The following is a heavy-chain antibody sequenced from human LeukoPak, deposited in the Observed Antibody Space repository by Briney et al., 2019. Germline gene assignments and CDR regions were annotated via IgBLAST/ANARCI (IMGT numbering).Heavy chain of an antibody. CDR1: GGSFSSYY. CDR3: ARSPQNPGYSSGWYWYFDL. V-gene: IGHV4-59*01. CDR2: MYYSGST. D-gene: IGHD6-19*01. J-gene: IGHJ2*01. Sequence: SETLSLTCTVSGGSFSSYYWSWIRQPPGKGLEWIGYMYYSGSTNYNPSLKSRVTISVDTSKNQFSLKLSSVTAADTAVYYCARSPQNPGYSSGWYWYFDLWGRGTLVTVSS.